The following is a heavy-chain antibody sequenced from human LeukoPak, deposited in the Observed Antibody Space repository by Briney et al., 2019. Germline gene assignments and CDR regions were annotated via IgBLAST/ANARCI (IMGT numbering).Heavy chain of an antibody. CDR3: ARGMGSSSSSIDY. CDR1: GFTFSSYW. Sequence: GGSLRLSCAASGFTFSSYWMHWVRQAPGKGLVWVSRINSDGSSTSYADSVKGRFTISRDNAKNSLYLQMNSLRAGDTAVYYCARGMGSSSSSIDYWGQGTLVTVSS. J-gene: IGHJ4*02. V-gene: IGHV3-74*01. CDR2: INSDGSST. D-gene: IGHD6-13*01.